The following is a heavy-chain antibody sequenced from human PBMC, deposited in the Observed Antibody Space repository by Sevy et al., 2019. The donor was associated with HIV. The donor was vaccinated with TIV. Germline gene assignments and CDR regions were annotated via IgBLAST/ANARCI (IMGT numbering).Heavy chain of an antibody. CDR2: ISSSSSTI. Sequence: GGSLRLSCAASGFTFSSYSMNWVRQAPGKGLEWVSYISSSSSTIYYADSVKGRFTISRDNAKNSLYLQMNRLSDEDTAVYYCARDWTSNRQWLVMGPFDYWGQGTLVTVSS. V-gene: IGHV3-48*02. CDR1: GFTFSSYS. D-gene: IGHD6-19*01. CDR3: ARDWTSNRQWLVMGPFDY. J-gene: IGHJ4*02.